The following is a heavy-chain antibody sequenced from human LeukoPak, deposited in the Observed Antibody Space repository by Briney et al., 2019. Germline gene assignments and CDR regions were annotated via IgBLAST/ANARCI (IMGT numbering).Heavy chain of an antibody. Sequence: GGSLRLSCAASGFTFSSYAMHWVRQAPGKGLEWVAVISYDGSNKYYADSVKGRFTISRDNSKNTLYLQMNSLRAEDTAVYYCARVRGDAGNVDYWGQGTLVTVSS. J-gene: IGHJ4*02. D-gene: IGHD1-1*01. CDR3: ARVRGDAGNVDY. CDR1: GFTFSSYA. CDR2: ISYDGSNK. V-gene: IGHV3-30-3*01.